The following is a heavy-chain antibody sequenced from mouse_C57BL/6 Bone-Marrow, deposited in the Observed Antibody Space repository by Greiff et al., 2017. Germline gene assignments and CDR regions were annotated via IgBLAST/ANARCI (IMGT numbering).Heavy chain of an antibody. CDR1: GFSFNTYA. J-gene: IGHJ4*01. Sequence: EVQGVESGGGLVQPKGSLKLSCAASGFSFNTYAMNWVRQAPGKGLEWVARIRSKSNNYATYYAASVKDRFTISRDDSESMLYLQMNNLKTEDTAMYYCGRHGDDGYYIFDAMDYWGQGTSVTVSS. CDR3: GRHGDDGYYIFDAMDY. V-gene: IGHV10-1*01. D-gene: IGHD2-3*01. CDR2: IRSKSNNYAT.